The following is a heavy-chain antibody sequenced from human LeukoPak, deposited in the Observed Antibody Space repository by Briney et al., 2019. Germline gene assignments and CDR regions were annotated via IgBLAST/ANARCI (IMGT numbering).Heavy chain of an antibody. CDR3: AREGDTIAVAGTSREPTHFDY. V-gene: IGHV4-59*01. CDR1: DDSITMYY. Sequence: SETLSLTCTVSDDSITMYYWTWIRQPPGKGLEWIGYVDHTGSTKFNPSLNGRVSISRDTSNNFFSLRLRSVTAADTAVYFCAREGDTIAVAGTSREPTHFDYWGQGTLVTVSP. D-gene: IGHD6-19*01. J-gene: IGHJ4*02. CDR2: VDHTGST.